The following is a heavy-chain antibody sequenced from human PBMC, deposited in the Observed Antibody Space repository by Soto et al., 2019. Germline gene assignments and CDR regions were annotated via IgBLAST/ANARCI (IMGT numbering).Heavy chain of an antibody. CDR2: MNPDRGNT. V-gene: IGHV1-8*02. Sequence: QVQLVQSGAEVKKPGASVKVSCKASGYSFTSYEINWVRQATGQGLEWLGWMNPDRGNTGYGEKFQGRITMTRNTAINTAYRELSSLRYEDTAGYYCATRTELGGYWGQGTLVTVSS. CDR3: ATRTELGGY. CDR1: GYSFTSYE. J-gene: IGHJ4*02. D-gene: IGHD7-27*01.